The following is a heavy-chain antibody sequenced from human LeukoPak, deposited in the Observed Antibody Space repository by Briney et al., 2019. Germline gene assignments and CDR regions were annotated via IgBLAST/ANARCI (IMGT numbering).Heavy chain of an antibody. Sequence: SETLSLTCTVSGGSISSGGYYWSWIRLHPGKGLEWIGYIYYSGSTYYNPSLKSRVTISVDTSKNQFSLKLSSVTAADTAVYYCARDRASSGPDGIAFDIWGQGTMVTVSS. V-gene: IGHV4-31*03. CDR2: IYYSGST. CDR1: GGSISSGGYY. CDR3: ARDRASSGPDGIAFDI. J-gene: IGHJ3*02. D-gene: IGHD3-22*01.